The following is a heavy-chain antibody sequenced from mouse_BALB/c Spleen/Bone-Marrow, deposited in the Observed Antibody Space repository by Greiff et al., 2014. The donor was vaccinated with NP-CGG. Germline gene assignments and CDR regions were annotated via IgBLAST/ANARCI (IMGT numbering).Heavy chain of an antibody. D-gene: IGHD2-10*02. CDR1: GFNIKDTY. Sequence: VQLKESGAEFVKPGASVKLSCTASGFNIKDTYMHWVEQRPEQGLEWIGRIDPANGNTKYDPKFQGKATITADTSSNTAYLQLSSLTSEDTAVYYCARGIFLYGNFLLDYWGQGTSVAVSS. CDR3: ARGIFLYGNFLLDY. V-gene: IGHV14-3*02. CDR2: IDPANGNT. J-gene: IGHJ4*01.